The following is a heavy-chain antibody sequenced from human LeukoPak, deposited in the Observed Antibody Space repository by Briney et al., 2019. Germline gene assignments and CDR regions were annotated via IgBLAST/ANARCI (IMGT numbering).Heavy chain of an antibody. Sequence: ASVKVSCKVSGYTLTELSMHWVRQAPGKGLEWMGGFDPEDGETIYAQKFQGRVTMTEDTSTDTAYMELSSLKSEDTAVYYCATASSGYFYYFDYWGQGTLVTVSS. CDR3: ATASSGYFYYFDY. D-gene: IGHD3-22*01. CDR2: FDPEDGET. CDR1: GYTLTELS. J-gene: IGHJ4*02. V-gene: IGHV1-24*01.